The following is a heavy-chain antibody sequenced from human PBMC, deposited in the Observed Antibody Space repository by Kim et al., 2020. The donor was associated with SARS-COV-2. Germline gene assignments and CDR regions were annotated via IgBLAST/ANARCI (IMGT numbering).Heavy chain of an antibody. J-gene: IGHJ6*02. D-gene: IGHD5-12*01. V-gene: IGHV3-73*01. CDR3: TRHYHSGYDYYYYYGMDV. Sequence: KASFTISRDDSKNTAYLQMNSLKTEDTAVYYCTRHYHSGYDYYYYYGMDVWGQGTTVTVSS.